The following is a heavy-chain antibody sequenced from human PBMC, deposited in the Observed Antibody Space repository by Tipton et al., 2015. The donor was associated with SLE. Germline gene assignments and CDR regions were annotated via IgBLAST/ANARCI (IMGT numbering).Heavy chain of an antibody. V-gene: IGHV4-59*01. Sequence: LRLSCTVSGGSISSYHWSWIRQPPGKGLEWIGYIHYSESTNYNPSLKSRVTISVDTSKNQMSLNLSSVTAADTAVYYCASSGRGYDFWTGYYGAYGMDVWGQGTTVTVSS. CDR2: IHYSEST. J-gene: IGHJ6*02. D-gene: IGHD3-3*01. CDR3: ASSGRGYDFWTGYYGAYGMDV. CDR1: GGSISSYH.